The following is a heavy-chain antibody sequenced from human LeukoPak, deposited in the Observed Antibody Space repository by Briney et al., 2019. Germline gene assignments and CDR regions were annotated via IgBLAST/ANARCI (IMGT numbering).Heavy chain of an antibody. Sequence: GGSLRLSCAASGLTFRSYDLYWVRQATGEGLEWVPVIDTAGDTYYSASVRGRFTITRENAKNSLYLQMNSLGAEDTAVYYCARGLVGPTITLASDLWGSRRSGPAFYGMYVWGLGTTVTVSS. V-gene: IGHV3-13*01. CDR2: IDTAGDT. CDR3: ARGLVGPTITLASDLWGSRRSGPAFYGMYV. D-gene: IGHD1-26*01. CDR1: GLTFRSYD. J-gene: IGHJ6*02.